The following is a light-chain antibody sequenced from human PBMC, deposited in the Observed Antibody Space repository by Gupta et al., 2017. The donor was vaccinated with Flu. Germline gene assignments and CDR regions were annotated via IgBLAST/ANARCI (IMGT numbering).Light chain of an antibody. J-gene: IGKJ2*02. V-gene: IGKV1-8*01. CDR1: QGISSY. CDR3: QQYYSTST. CDR2: AAS. Sequence: TGDRVTITCRASQGISSYLAWYQQKPGKAPKLLIYAASTLQSGVPSRFSGSGSGTDFTLTISCLQSEDFATYYCQQYYSTSTFGQGTKLEIK.